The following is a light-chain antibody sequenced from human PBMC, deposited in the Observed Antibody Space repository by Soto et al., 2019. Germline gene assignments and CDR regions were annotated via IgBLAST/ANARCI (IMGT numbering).Light chain of an antibody. CDR3: QQYNSYSWT. CDR2: DAS. Sequence: DIQMTQSPSTLSASVGDRVTITCRASQSISSWLAWYQQKPGKAPKLLIYDASSLESGVPSRFSGSESGTEFTLTISSLQPDDFATYYCQQYNSYSWTVGQGTKVDIK. J-gene: IGKJ1*01. V-gene: IGKV1-5*01. CDR1: QSISSW.